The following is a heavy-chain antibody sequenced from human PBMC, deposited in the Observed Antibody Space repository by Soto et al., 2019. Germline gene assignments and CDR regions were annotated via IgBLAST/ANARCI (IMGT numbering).Heavy chain of an antibody. Sequence: SETLSLTCAVYGGSFSGYSWTWLRQPPGTGLEWIGEINHSGSTNYNPSLKSRVTISVDTSKNQFSLKLSSVTAADTAVYYCARDTPYSSSPAYWGQGTLVTVSS. CDR2: INHSGST. D-gene: IGHD6-6*01. V-gene: IGHV4-34*01. J-gene: IGHJ4*02. CDR3: ARDTPYSSSPAY. CDR1: GGSFSGYS.